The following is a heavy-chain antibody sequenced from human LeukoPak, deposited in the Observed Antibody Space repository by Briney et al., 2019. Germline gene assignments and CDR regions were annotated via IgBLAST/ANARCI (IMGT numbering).Heavy chain of an antibody. J-gene: IGHJ6*02. V-gene: IGHV3-30*18. CDR2: ISYDGSKK. CDR1: GFTFSSYG. Sequence: GGSLRLSCAVSGFTFSSYGMHWVRQAPGKGLEWVAVISYDGSKKYYADSVKGRFSISRDNSKNTLYLQMNSLRAEDTAVYYCAKDTSAVYYYYYGMDVWGQGTTVSVSS. CDR3: AKDTSAVYYYYYGMDV.